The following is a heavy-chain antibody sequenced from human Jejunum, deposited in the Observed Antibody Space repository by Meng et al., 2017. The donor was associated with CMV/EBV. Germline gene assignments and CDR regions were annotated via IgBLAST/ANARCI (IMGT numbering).Heavy chain of an antibody. V-gene: IGHV1-2*06. D-gene: IGHD3-9*01. Sequence: SGYTFSGYFMHWVRQAPGQGLEWMGRINPKSGGTNYAQKFQGRVTMTRDTSISTAYMELSGLRSDDTAMYHCARGGGYFDWLFLDFWGQGTLVTVSS. CDR3: ARGGGYFDWLFLDF. J-gene: IGHJ4*02. CDR1: GYTFSGYF. CDR2: INPKSGGT.